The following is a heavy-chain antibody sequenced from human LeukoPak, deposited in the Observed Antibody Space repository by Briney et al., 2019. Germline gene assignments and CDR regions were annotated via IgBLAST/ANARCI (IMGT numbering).Heavy chain of an antibody. CDR1: GGTFSSYA. Sequence: ASVKVSCTASGGTFSSYAISWVRQAPGQGLEWMGRIIPILGIANYAQKFQGRVTITADKSTSTAYMELSSPRAEDTAVYYCASTTGEYDTFDIWGQGTMVTVSS. CDR2: IIPILGIA. CDR3: ASTTGEYDTFDI. V-gene: IGHV1-69*04. D-gene: IGHD7-27*01. J-gene: IGHJ3*02.